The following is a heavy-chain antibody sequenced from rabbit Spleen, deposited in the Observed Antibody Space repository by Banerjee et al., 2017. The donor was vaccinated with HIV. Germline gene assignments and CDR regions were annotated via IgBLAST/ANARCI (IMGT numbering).Heavy chain of an antibody. Sequence: QSLEESGGDLVKPGASLTLTCKASGLDFSGDSYDSYMCWIRQAPGKGLQWIACIYSGSSGSTYYASWAKGRFTISKTSSTMVTLQMTSLTAADTATYFCVRDRANIGGDYGPYYFDLWGPGTLVTGS. V-gene: IGHV1S40*01. CDR1: GLDFSGDSY. CDR2: IYSGSSGST. J-gene: IGHJ4*01. D-gene: IGHD2-1*01. CDR3: VRDRANIGGDYGPYYFDL.